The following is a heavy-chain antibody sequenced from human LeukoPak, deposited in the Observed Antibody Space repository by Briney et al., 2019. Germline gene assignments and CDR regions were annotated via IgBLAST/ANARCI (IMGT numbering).Heavy chain of an antibody. CDR1: GFIVSSNY. D-gene: IGHD1-26*01. V-gene: IGHV3-66*03. CDR2: IYSSGNT. J-gene: IGHJ4*02. Sequence: GGSLRLYCAASGFIVSSNYMSWVRQAPGKGLEWVSVIYSSGNTYYADSVKGRFTISRDNSKNTLYLQMNSLRAEDTALYYCARDSGNYRYDNFDYWGQGTLVTVSS. CDR3: ARDSGNYRYDNFDY.